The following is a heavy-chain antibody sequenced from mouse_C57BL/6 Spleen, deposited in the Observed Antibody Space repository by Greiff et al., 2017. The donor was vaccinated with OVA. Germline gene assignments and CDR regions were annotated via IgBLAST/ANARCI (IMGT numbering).Heavy chain of an antibody. CDR1: GYTFTSYW. J-gene: IGHJ4*01. V-gene: IGHV1-69*01. D-gene: IGHD2-4*01. CDR2: IDPSDSYT. CDR3: ARRGVYDYDDAPYYYAMDY. Sequence: QVQLQQSGAELVMPGASVKLSCKASGYTFTSYWMHWVKQRPGQGLEWIGEIDPSDSYTNYNQKFKGKSTLTVDKSSSTASLQLSSLTSEDSAVYYCARRGVYDYDDAPYYYAMDYWGQGTSGTVSS.